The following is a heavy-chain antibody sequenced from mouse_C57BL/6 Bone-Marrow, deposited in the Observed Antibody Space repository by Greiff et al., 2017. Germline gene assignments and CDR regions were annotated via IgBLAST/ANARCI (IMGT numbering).Heavy chain of an antibody. V-gene: IGHV5-4*01. Sequence: EVKLMESGGGLVKPGGSLKLSCAASGFTFSSYAMSWVRQTPEKRLEWVATISDGGSYTYYPDNVKGRFTISRDNAKNNLYLQMSHLKSEDTAMYYCARDNYVGGQGTLVTVSA. CDR1: GFTFSSYA. D-gene: IGHD2-1*01. CDR2: ISDGGSYT. J-gene: IGHJ3*01. CDR3: ARDNYV.